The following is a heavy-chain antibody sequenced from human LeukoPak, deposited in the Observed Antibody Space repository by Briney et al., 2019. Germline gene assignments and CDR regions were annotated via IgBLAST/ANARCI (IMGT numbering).Heavy chain of an antibody. D-gene: IGHD5-24*01. CDR2: IYSGGST. CDR1: GFTVSSNY. Sequence: PGGSLRLSCAASGFTVSSNYMSWVRRAPGKGLEWVSIIYSGGSTYYADSVKGRFTISRDNSKNTLYLQMNNLRAEDTAVYYCARNYPGDYWGQGTLVTVSS. J-gene: IGHJ4*02. CDR3: ARNYPGDY. V-gene: IGHV3-53*01.